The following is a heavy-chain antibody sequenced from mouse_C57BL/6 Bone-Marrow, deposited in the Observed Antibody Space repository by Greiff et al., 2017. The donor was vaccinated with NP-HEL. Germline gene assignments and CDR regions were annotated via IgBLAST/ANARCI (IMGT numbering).Heavy chain of an antibody. V-gene: IGHV1-62-2*01. CDR1: GYTFTEYT. Sequence: QVQLQQSGAELVKPGASVKLSCKASGYTFTEYTIHWVKQRSGQGLEWIGWFYPGSGSIKYNEKFKDKATLTADKSSSTVYMELSRLTSEDSAVYFCARHGGRPSYGNYESGFAYWGQGTLVTVSA. CDR3: ARHGGRPSYGNYESGFAY. CDR2: FYPGSGSI. J-gene: IGHJ3*01. D-gene: IGHD2-1*01.